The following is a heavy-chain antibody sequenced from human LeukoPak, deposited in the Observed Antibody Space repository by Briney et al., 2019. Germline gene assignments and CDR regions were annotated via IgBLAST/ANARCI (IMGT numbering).Heavy chain of an antibody. CDR2: IIPIFGTA. J-gene: IGHJ4*02. Sequence: SVKVSCKASGGTFSSYAISWVRQAPGQGLEWMGGIIPIFGTANYAQKFQGRVTITADEPTSTAYMELSSLRSEDTAVYYCARDLGTSGQFDYWGQGTLVTVSS. V-gene: IGHV1-69*13. CDR3: ARDLGTSGQFDY. CDR1: GGTFSSYA. D-gene: IGHD1-1*01.